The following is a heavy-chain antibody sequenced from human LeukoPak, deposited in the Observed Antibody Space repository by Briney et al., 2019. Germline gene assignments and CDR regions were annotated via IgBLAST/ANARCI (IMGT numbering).Heavy chain of an antibody. D-gene: IGHD3-3*01. CDR3: AKDGTIFGVTYLDY. Sequence: GGSLRLSCVASGFTFSSYVMHWVRQAPGKGLEWVAFIPYDGRNQYFADSVKGRFTISRDISKNTLHLQMNSLRTEDTAVYYCAKDGTIFGVTYLDYWGQGTLVTVSS. J-gene: IGHJ4*02. CDR2: IPYDGRNQ. V-gene: IGHV3-30*02. CDR1: GFTFSSYV.